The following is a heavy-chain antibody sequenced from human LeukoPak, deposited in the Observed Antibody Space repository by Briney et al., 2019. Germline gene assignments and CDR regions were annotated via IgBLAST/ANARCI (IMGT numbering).Heavy chain of an antibody. CDR1: GFTFSNYW. CDR2: IKQDGSER. D-gene: IGHD1-26*01. Sequence: GGSLRLSCAASGFTFSNYWMSWVRQAPGKGLEWVANIKQDGSERYYVDSVKGRLTISRDNAKNSLYLQMNSLRAEDTAVYYCARYGGSYYFDNWGQGTLVTVSS. J-gene: IGHJ4*02. CDR3: ARYGGSYYFDN. V-gene: IGHV3-7*01.